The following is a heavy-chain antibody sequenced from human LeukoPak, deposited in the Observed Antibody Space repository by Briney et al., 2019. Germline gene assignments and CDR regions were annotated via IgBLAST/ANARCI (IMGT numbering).Heavy chain of an antibody. Sequence: GGSLRLSCAASGFTFRTSGMSWVRQAPGKGLEWVSAISGSGVSTYYADSVKGRFTISRDNSKNTLYLQMNSLRAEDTAVYYCARSGLSRFGFWGQGTLVTVSS. CDR2: ISGSGVST. CDR1: GFTFRTSG. J-gene: IGHJ4*02. V-gene: IGHV3-23*01. CDR3: ARSGLSRFGF. D-gene: IGHD2/OR15-2a*01.